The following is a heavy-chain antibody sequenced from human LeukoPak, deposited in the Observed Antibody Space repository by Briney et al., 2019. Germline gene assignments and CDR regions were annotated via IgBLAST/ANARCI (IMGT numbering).Heavy chain of an antibody. Sequence: ASVKVSCKASGYTFTGYYMHWVRQAPGQGLEWMGWINPNSGGTNYAQKFQGRVTMTRDTSISTAYMELSRLRSDDTAVYYCARVRGDIVVVPGTYYYYYMDVWGKGTTVTVSS. CDR1: GYTFTGYY. CDR2: INPNSGGT. J-gene: IGHJ6*03. CDR3: ARVRGDIVVVPGTYYYYYMDV. D-gene: IGHD2-2*01. V-gene: IGHV1-2*02.